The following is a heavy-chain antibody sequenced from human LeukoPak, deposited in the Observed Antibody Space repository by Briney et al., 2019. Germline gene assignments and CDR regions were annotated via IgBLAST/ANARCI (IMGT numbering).Heavy chain of an antibody. CDR1: GGPFSGYY. CDR2: INHSGST. V-gene: IGHV4-34*01. D-gene: IGHD2-2*01. J-gene: IGHJ6*03. CDR3: ARGSHCSSTSCPYWYYYYMDV. Sequence: SETLSLTCAVYGGPFSGYYWSWIRQPPGKGLEWIGEINHSGSTNYNPSLKSRVTISVDTSKNQFSLKLSSVTAADTAVHYCARGSHCSSTSCPYWYYYYMDVWGKGTTVTVSS.